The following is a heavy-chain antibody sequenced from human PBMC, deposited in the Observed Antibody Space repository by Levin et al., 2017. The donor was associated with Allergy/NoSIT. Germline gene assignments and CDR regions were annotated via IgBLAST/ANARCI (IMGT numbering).Heavy chain of an antibody. D-gene: IGHD1-26*01. CDR1: GFTFNTYE. J-gene: IGHJ3*02. Sequence: PGGSLRLSCAASGFTFNTYEMNWVRQAPGKGLEWISYISSTESHIYYADSVKGRFTISRDNAKNSLYLQINSLRAEDTAVYYCARGGVGVDIGAFDIWGQGTMVTVSS. CDR2: ISSTESHI. V-gene: IGHV3-48*03. CDR3: ARGGVGVDIGAFDI.